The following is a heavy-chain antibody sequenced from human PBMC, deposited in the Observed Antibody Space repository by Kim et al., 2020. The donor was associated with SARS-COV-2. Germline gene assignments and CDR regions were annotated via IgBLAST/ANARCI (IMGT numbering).Heavy chain of an antibody. CDR2: ISSSAGYI. Sequence: GGSLRLSCAASGFSFSYFTMSWVRQAPGKGLEWVSSISSSAGYIHDADSVKGRFTISRDNAKNSLILQMNYLGAEDTAVYYCARVVVEDTTLVNVFYYYYGMDVWGQGTTVTVSS. J-gene: IGHJ6*02. CDR1: GFSFSYFT. D-gene: IGHD2-15*01. CDR3: ARVVVEDTTLVNVFYYYYGMDV. V-gene: IGHV3-21*01.